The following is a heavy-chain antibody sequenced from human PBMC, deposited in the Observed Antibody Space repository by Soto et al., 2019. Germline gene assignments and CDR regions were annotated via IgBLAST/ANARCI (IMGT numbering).Heavy chain of an antibody. Sequence: QVTLKESGPVLVKPTETLTLTCTVSGFSLSNARMGVSWIRQPPGKALEWLAHIFSNDEKSYSTSLKSRLTIANDTSKRQVVLTMTNMDPVDTATYYCARRDDGWRDYGMDVWGQGTTVTVSS. CDR3: ARRDDGWRDYGMDV. V-gene: IGHV2-26*01. J-gene: IGHJ6*02. CDR1: GFSLSNARMG. CDR2: IFSNDEK. D-gene: IGHD3-3*01.